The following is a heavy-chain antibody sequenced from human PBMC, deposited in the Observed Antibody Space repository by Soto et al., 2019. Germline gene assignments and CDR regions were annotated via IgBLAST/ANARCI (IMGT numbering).Heavy chain of an antibody. D-gene: IGHD3-3*01. J-gene: IGHJ6*03. CDR1: GYTFTSYD. V-gene: IGHV1-8*01. CDR3: ARVPLIYDFWSGYWTNYYYYMDV. Sequence: ASVKVSCKASGYTFTSYDINWLRQATGQGLEWMGWMNPNSGNTGYAQKFQGRVTMTRNTSISTAYMELSSLRSEDTAVYYCARVPLIYDFWSGYWTNYYYYMDVWGKGTTVTVSS. CDR2: MNPNSGNT.